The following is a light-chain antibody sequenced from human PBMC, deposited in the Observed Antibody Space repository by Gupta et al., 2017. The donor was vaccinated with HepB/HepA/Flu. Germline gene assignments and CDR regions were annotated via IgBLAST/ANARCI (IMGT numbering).Light chain of an antibody. V-gene: IGKV3-11*01. CDR3: QQRSDWPLT. J-gene: IGKJ4*01. CDR2: DTS. Sequence: IVLTQSPATLSLSPGERATLSCRASQSVNKNLAWYQQKPGQSPRLLIYDTSNRATGIPARFSGSGSGTDFTLTISILDPEDFAVYYCQQRSDWPLTFGGGTKVEIK. CDR1: QSVNKN.